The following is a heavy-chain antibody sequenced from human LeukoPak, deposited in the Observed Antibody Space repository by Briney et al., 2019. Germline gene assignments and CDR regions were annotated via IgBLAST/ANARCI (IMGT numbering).Heavy chain of an antibody. CDR3: ARDRATYSGYDYWFDP. CDR1: GGSISSYY. CDR2: IYTSGST. Sequence: PSETLSLTCTVSGGSISSYYWSWIRQPAGKGLEWIGRIYTSGSTNYNPSLKSRVTMSVDTSKNQFSLKLSSVTAADTAVYYCARDRATYSGYDYWFDPWGQGTLVTVSS. J-gene: IGHJ5*02. V-gene: IGHV4-4*07. D-gene: IGHD5-12*01.